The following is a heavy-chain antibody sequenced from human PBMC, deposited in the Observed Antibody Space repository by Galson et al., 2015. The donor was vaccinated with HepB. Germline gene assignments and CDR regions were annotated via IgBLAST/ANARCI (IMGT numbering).Heavy chain of an antibody. CDR2: IYPGDSDT. Sequence: QSGAEVKKPGESLKISCKGSGYSFSSYWIGWVRQTPGKGLEWMGVIYPGDSDTRYSPSLEGQVTLSADKSISAAYLQWSTLKASDTAMYYCARRHYGSGNYAFDIWGQGTMVTVSS. CDR1: GYSFSSYW. J-gene: IGHJ3*02. V-gene: IGHV5-51*03. D-gene: IGHD3-10*01. CDR3: ARRHYGSGNYAFDI.